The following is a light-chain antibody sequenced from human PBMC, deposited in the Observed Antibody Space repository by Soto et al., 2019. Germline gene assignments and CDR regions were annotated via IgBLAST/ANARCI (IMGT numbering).Light chain of an antibody. CDR1: QGISSA. J-gene: IGKJ2*01. V-gene: IGKV1-13*02. Sequence: AIQLTQSPSSLSASVGDRVTITCRASQGISSALAWYQQKPGKAPKLLIYDASSLESGVPSRFSGGGSATDFTLPISSLQPEDFATYYCQQFNSYPFRTFGQGTKLEIK. CDR3: QQFNSYPFRT. CDR2: DAS.